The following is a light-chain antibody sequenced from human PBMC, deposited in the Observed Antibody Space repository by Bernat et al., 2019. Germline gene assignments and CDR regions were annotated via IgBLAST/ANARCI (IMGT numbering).Light chain of an antibody. V-gene: IGKV3-15*01. CDR1: QSVSSN. CDR2: GAS. Sequence: EIVMTQSPATLSVSPGERATLSCRASQSVSSNLAWYQQKPGQAPRLFIYGASTRATVIPARFSGSGSGKEFTRTISSLQSEDFAVYYCQQYNNWPPITCGQGTRLEIK. J-gene: IGKJ5*01. CDR3: QQYNNWPPIT.